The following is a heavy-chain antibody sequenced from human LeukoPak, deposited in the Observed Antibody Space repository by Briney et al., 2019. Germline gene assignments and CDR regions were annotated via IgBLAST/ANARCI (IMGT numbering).Heavy chain of an antibody. CDR1: VGYISRYY. Sequence: SETLSLTCTVSVGYISRYYWSWLRQSPGKGLEWIGNVFYSGDTNYNPSLKSRGTISINMYNNLFSLHLTSVTAADTAVYFCASGPFSGVITPCSFHHWGHGTLVTVSS. V-gene: IGHV4-59*01. D-gene: IGHD3-3*01. CDR2: VFYSGDT. J-gene: IGHJ4*01. CDR3: ASGPFSGVITPCSFHH.